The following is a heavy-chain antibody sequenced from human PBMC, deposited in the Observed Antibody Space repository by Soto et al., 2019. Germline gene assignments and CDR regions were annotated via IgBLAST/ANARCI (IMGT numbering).Heavy chain of an antibody. J-gene: IGHJ6*03. D-gene: IGHD2-15*01. Sequence: EVQLLESGGGLVQPGGSLRLSCAASGFTFSSYAMSWVRQAPGKGLEWVSAISGSGGSTYYADSVKGRFTISRDNSKNTLYLQMNSLRAEDTDVYYCAKEPTRYCSGGSCTSPLGYMDVWGKGTTVTVSS. V-gene: IGHV3-23*01. CDR3: AKEPTRYCSGGSCTSPLGYMDV. CDR1: GFTFSSYA. CDR2: ISGSGGST.